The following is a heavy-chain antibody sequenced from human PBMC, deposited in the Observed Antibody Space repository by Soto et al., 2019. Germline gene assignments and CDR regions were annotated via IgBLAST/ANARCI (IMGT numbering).Heavy chain of an antibody. V-gene: IGHV4-4*07. Sequence: PSETLSLTCTVSGGPISSYYWSWIRQPAGKGLGWIGRIYTTGISNYNPSLKSRVTMSVDMSKNQFSLKLSSVTAANTAVYYCARDMVYANDAFEIWGQGTMVTVSS. CDR2: IYTTGIS. J-gene: IGHJ3*02. CDR3: ARDMVYANDAFEI. CDR1: GGPISSYY. D-gene: IGHD2-8*01.